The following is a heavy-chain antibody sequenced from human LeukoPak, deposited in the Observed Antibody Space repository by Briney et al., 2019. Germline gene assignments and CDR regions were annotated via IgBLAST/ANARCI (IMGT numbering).Heavy chain of an antibody. CDR1: GYTFTSYY. J-gene: IGHJ4*02. Sequence: ASVKVSCKASGYTFTSYYMHWARQAPGQGLEWMGIINPSGGSTSYAQKFQGRATMTRDMSTSTVYMELSSLRSEDTAVYYCASRSSGFGLDYWGQGTLVTVSS. CDR2: INPSGGST. V-gene: IGHV1-46*01. CDR3: ASRSSGFGLDY. D-gene: IGHD5-18*01.